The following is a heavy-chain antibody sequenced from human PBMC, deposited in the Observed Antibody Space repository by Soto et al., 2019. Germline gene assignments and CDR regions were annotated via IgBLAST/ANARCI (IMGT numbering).Heavy chain of an antibody. CDR3: ASERVAEMATGGYFDN. D-gene: IGHD5-12*01. CDR2: IIPLFGTP. V-gene: IGHV1-69*01. Sequence: QVHLVQSGAEVKKPGSSVKVSCKTSGGTFSDLAFSWVRQAPRQGLEWVGGIIPLFGTPNYAREFKGRVSISADEYSNTVYMELRSLRSEDTAVYFCASERVAEMATGGYFDNWGQGPLVTVSS. J-gene: IGHJ4*02. CDR1: GGTFSDLA.